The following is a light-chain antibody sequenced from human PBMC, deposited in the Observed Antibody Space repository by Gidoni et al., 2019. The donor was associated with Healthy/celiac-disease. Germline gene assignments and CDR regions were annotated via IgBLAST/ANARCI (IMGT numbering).Light chain of an antibody. CDR2: EAS. V-gene: IGKV2D-29*01. Sequence: DIVMTQTPLSLSVTPGQPATITCKSSQSLLHSDGKTYLSLYLQKPGPPPQLLLYEASTRFSGVPETFSSSGSGTDFTLKISRVDAEDVGVYYCKQSIQLRTFGQXTKVDIK. CDR1: QSLLHSDGKTY. J-gene: IGKJ1*01. CDR3: KQSIQLRT.